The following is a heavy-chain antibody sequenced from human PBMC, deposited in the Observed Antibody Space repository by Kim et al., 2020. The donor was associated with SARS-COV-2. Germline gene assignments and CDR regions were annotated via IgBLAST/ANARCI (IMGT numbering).Heavy chain of an antibody. Sequence: KGRFTISRDNAKNSLYLQMNSLKAEDTALYYCAREGGGARPFPIYYYYMDVWGKGTTVTVSS. CDR3: AREGGGARPFPIYYYYMDV. D-gene: IGHD6-6*01. V-gene: IGHV3-21*06. J-gene: IGHJ6*03.